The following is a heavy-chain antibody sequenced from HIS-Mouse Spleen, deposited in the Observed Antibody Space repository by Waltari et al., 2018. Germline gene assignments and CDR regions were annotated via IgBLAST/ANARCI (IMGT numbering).Heavy chain of an antibody. V-gene: IGHV4-39*07. D-gene: IGHD6-13*01. Sequence: QLQLQESGPGLVKPSETLSLTCTVSGGSISSSSYHGGWIRQPPGKGLEWIGSIYYRWSTYYNPSLKSRVTISVDTSKNQFSLKLSSVTAADTAVYYCAREIPYSSSWYDWYFDLWGRGTLVTVSS. CDR1: GGSISSSSYH. J-gene: IGHJ2*01. CDR2: IYYRWST. CDR3: AREIPYSSSWYDWYFDL.